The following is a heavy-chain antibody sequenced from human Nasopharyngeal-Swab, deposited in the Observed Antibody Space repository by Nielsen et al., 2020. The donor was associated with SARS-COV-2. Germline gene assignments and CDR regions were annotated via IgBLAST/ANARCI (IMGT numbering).Heavy chain of an antibody. D-gene: IGHD4-11*01. CDR3: ARGHSNDSFDY. CDR1: GGSFSGYY. V-gene: IGHV4-34*01. J-gene: IGHJ4*02. CDR2: INHGGST. Sequence: LRLTCAVYGGSFSGYYWSWIRQPPGKGLEWIGEINHGGSTNYNPSLKSRVTISVDTSKNQFSLKLSSVTAADTAVYYCARGHSNDSFDYWGQGTLVTVSS.